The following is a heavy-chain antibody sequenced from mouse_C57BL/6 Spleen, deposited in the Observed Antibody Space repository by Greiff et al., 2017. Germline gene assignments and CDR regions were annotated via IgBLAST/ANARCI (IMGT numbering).Heavy chain of an antibody. CDR1: GYTFTSYG. Sequence: QVQLQQSGAELARPGASVKLSCTASGYTFTSYGISWVQQRPGQGLEWIGEIYPRSGNTYYNEKFKGEATLTADKSSSTAYMELRSLTSEDSAVYVCERWDTTVVEGWDFDGWGTGTTVTVSS. V-gene: IGHV1-81*01. J-gene: IGHJ1*03. D-gene: IGHD1-1*01. CDR3: ERWDTTVVEGWDFDG. CDR2: IYPRSGNT.